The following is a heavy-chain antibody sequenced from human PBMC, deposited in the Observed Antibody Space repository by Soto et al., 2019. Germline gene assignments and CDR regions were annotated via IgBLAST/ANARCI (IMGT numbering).Heavy chain of an antibody. CDR2: IIPIFGTA. V-gene: IGHV1-69*13. CDR1: GYTFTSYA. D-gene: IGHD3-22*01. CDR3: ARPTRYYYDSSGQSAWFDP. J-gene: IGHJ5*02. Sequence: GASVKVSCKASGYTFTSYAMHWVRQAPGQGLEWMGGIIPIFGTANYAQKFQGRVTITADESTSTAYMELSSLRSEDTAVYYCARPTRYYYDSSGQSAWFDPWGQGTLVTVSS.